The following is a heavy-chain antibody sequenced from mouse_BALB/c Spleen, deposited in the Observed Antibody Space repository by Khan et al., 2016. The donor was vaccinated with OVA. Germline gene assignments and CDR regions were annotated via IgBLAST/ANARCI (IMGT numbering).Heavy chain of an antibody. J-gene: IGHJ3*01. Sequence: QIQLVQSGPELKKPGETVKISCKASGYTFTDYSMHWVKQTPGKGLKWMGWINTETGEPTYVDDFKGRFAFSLETSASTAYLQINNLKNEDTATYFCARGDYGSWGQGTLVTVSA. CDR3: ARGDYGS. D-gene: IGHD1-1*01. CDR1: GYTFTDYS. V-gene: IGHV9-2-1*01. CDR2: INTETGEP.